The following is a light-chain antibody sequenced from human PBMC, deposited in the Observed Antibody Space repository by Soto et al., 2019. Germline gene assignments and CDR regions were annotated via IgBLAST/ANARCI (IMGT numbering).Light chain of an antibody. CDR2: GAS. J-gene: IGKJ4*01. CDR1: QSVTSSY. CDR3: QQYGTSPIT. V-gene: IGKV3-20*01. Sequence: EIVLTQSPGTLSLSPGERATLSCRASQSVTSSYLAWYQQKPGQAPRLLIYGASSRATGVPGRFSGSASGTDFTLTIGRLEPEDFAVYYCQQYGTSPITFGGGTKVEIK.